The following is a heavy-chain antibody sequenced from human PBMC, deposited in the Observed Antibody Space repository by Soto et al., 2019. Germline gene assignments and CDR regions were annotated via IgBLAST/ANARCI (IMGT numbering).Heavy chain of an antibody. CDR1: GFDFSRHH. V-gene: IGHV3-30-3*01. D-gene: IGHD2-2*01. CDR2: ISSDGINT. CDR3: ARDWTGYVSAYFPDY. J-gene: IGHJ4*02. Sequence: GGSLRLSCSVSGFDFSRHHMHWVRQAPGKGLEWVAIISSDGINTNYADSVKGRFTISRDNSKNTVYLQMDSLRSEDTALYYCARDWTGYVSAYFPDYWGQGTVVTVSS.